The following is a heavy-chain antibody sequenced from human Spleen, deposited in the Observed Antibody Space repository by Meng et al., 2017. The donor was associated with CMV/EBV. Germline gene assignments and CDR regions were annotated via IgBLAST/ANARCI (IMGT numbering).Heavy chain of an antibody. V-gene: IGHV3-48*04. CDR2: ISSSGSTI. CDR3: ARSPPVDLPQLAPFDY. Sequence: GGSLRLSCAASGFTFTSYVMRWVRQAPGKGLEWVSYISSSGSTIYYADSVKGRFTISRDNAKNSLYLQMNSLRAEDTAVYYCARSPPVDLPQLAPFDYWGQGTLVTVSS. D-gene: IGHD6-6*01. CDR1: GFTFTSYV. J-gene: IGHJ4*02.